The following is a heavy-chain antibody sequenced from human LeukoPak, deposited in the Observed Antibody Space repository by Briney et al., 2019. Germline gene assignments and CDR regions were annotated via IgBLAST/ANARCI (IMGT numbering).Heavy chain of an antibody. Sequence: SETLSHTCIVSVSISSYYWTWIRQPPGKGLEWIGHSYFTGNPNYNPSLKSRVTISVDPPKNQFSLKLTSVTAADTAVYYCAGLRSTVAWASFDYWGQGILVTVSS. J-gene: IGHJ4*02. D-gene: IGHD4-23*01. CDR2: SYFTGNP. CDR1: VSISSYY. V-gene: IGHV4-59*08. CDR3: AGLRSTVAWASFDY.